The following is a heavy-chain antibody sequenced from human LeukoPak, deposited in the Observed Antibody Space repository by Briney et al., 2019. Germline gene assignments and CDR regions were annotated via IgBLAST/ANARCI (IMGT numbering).Heavy chain of an antibody. V-gene: IGHV5-51*01. D-gene: IGHD5-18*01. CDR2: IYPDDSDT. J-gene: IGHJ4*02. CDR3: ARQGQLWLDAGIDY. CDR1: GYSFTTYW. Sequence: GESLQISCKGSGYSFTTYWLGWVRQMPGKGLEWMGIIYPDDSDTRYSPSFQGQVTISADESISTAYLQWSSLKASDTAMYYCARQGQLWLDAGIDYWGQGTLVTVSS.